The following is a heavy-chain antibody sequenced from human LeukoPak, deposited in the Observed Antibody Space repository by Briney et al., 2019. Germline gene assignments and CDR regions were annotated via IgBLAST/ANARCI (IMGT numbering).Heavy chain of an antibody. V-gene: IGHV1-24*01. D-gene: IGHD2-2*01. J-gene: IGHJ4*02. Sequence: ASVKVSCKVSGYTLTELSMHWVRQAPGKGLEWMGGFDPEDGETIYAQKFQGRVTMTEDTSTDTAYMGLSSLRSEDTAVYYCATTVVRGIVVVPAANLGIDYWGQGTLVTVSS. CDR2: FDPEDGET. CDR1: GYTLTELS. CDR3: ATTVVRGIVVVPAANLGIDY.